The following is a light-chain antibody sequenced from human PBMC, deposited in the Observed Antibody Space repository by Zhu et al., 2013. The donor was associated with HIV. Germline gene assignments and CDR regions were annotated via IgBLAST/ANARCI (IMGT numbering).Light chain of an antibody. CDR1: QSVSSN. CDR2: GAS. J-gene: IGKJ4*01. CDR3: QQYNNRPPLT. Sequence: EIVMTQSPATLSMSPGDRATLSCRASQSVSSNLAWYQLKPGQAPRLLIYGASTRATGIPARFSGSGSGTEFTLTISSLQSEDSAVYYCQQYNNRPPLTFGGGTKVEIK. V-gene: IGKV3-15*01.